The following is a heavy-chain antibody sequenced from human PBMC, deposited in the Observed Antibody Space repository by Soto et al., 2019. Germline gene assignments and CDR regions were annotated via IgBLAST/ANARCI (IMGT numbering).Heavy chain of an antibody. V-gene: IGHV3-9*01. D-gene: IGHD6-13*01. J-gene: IGHJ6*02. Sequence: EVQLVESGGGLVQPGRSLRLSCAASGFTFDDYAMHWSRQAPGKGLEWVSGISWYRGSIGYADSVRGRFTISRDNAKNSLYLQMNSLSAEDTSLYYCAKAGSSWLYYYCCMEVWGQGTTVSVFS. CDR3: AKAGSSWLYYYCCMEV. CDR1: GFTFDDYA. CDR2: ISWYRGSI.